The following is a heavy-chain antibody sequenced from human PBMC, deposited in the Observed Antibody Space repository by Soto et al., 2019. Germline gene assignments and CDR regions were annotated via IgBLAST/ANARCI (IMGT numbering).Heavy chain of an antibody. CDR1: GGSISSGGYS. CDR2: MYHSGST. J-gene: IGHJ6*02. V-gene: IGHV4-30-2*02. Sequence: PSETLSLTCAVSGGSISSGGYSWSWIRQPPGKGLEWIGYMYHSGSTYYNPSLKSRVTISADTSKNQVSLKLTSVTAADTAVYYCAKDLNRLQGDYGYYYYYGMDVWGQGTTVTVSS. CDR3: AKDLNRLQGDYGYYYYYGMDV. D-gene: IGHD4-17*01.